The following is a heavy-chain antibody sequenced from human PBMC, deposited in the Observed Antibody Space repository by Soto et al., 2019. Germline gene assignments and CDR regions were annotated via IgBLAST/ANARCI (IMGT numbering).Heavy chain of an antibody. Sequence: SETLSLTCSVSGDSISRIDYYWTWIRQHPEKGLEWIGNIYYRGNTYYSPSLASRLTISVDTSKNQFSLKLTSVTAADTAVYYCAREGGSYDSGGYLNRGDFDIWGQGTMVTVSS. J-gene: IGHJ3*02. CDR1: GDSISRIDYY. CDR3: AREGGSYDSGGYLNRGDFDI. D-gene: IGHD3-22*01. CDR2: IYYRGNT. V-gene: IGHV4-31*03.